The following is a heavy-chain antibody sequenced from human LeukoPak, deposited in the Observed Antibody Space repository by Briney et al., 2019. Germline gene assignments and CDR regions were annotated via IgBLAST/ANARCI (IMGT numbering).Heavy chain of an antibody. J-gene: IGHJ4*02. CDR3: ARVPSYYYDSSGYFDY. CDR1: GFTFSSYG. V-gene: IGHV3-33*01. D-gene: IGHD3-22*01. CDR2: IWYDGSNK. Sequence: GGSLRLSCAASGFTFSSYGMHWVRQAPGKGLEWVAVIWYDGSNKYYADSVKGRFTISRDNSKNTRYLQMNSLRAEDTAVYYCARVPSYYYDSSGYFDYWGQGTLVTVSS.